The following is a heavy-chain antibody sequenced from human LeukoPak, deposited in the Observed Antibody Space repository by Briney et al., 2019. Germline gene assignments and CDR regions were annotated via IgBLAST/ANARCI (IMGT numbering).Heavy chain of an antibody. CDR2: IYYSGST. J-gene: IGHJ4*02. Sequence: PSETLSLTCTVSGGSISSYYWSWIRQPPGKGLEWIGYIYYSGSTNYNPSLKSRVTISVDTSKNQFSLKLSSVTAADTAVYYCARTAPPWLQLNPTIDYWGQGTLVTVSS. CDR3: ARTAPPWLQLNPTIDY. D-gene: IGHD5-24*01. CDR1: GGSISSYY. V-gene: IGHV4-59*08.